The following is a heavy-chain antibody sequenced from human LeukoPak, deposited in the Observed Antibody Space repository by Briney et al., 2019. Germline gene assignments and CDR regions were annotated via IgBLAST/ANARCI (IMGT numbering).Heavy chain of an antibody. CDR3: ARVVPAAMGDY. CDR2: IYYSGST. J-gene: IGHJ4*02. Sequence: PSETLSLTCTVSGGSISSSSYYWGWIRQPPGKGLEWIGSIYYSGSTYYNPSLKSRVTISVDTSKNQFSLKLSSVTAADTAVYYCARVVPAAMGDYWGQGTLVTVSS. CDR1: GGSISSSSYY. D-gene: IGHD2-2*01. V-gene: IGHV4-39*07.